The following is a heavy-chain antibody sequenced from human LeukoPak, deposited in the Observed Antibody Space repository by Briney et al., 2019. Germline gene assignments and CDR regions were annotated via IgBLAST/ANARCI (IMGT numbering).Heavy chain of an antibody. V-gene: IGHV3-21*01. D-gene: IGHD3/OR15-3a*01. J-gene: IGHJ6*03. CDR2: ISSSSSYI. CDR1: GFTCSSYS. CDR3: ARAQWTAFDYYYYMDV. Sequence: GGSLRLSCAASGFTCSSYSMNWVRQDPGKGLEWVSSISSSSSYIYYADSVKGRFTISRDNAKDSLYLQMNGLRAEDTAIYYCARAQWTAFDYYYYMDVWGKGTTVTISS.